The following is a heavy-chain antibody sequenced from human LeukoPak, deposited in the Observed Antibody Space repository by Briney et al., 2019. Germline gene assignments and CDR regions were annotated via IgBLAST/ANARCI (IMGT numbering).Heavy chain of an antibody. D-gene: IGHD3-10*01. Sequence: GSLRLSCAASGFTFSNYAMTWVRQSPGKGLEWVSAISGSGDNTYYADSEKGRFTISRDNSKNMLYLQMNSLRAEDTAVYYCAKGLYGSGSYDYWGQGTLVTVSS. J-gene: IGHJ4*02. CDR2: ISGSGDNT. V-gene: IGHV3-23*01. CDR1: GFTFSNYA. CDR3: AKGLYGSGSYDY.